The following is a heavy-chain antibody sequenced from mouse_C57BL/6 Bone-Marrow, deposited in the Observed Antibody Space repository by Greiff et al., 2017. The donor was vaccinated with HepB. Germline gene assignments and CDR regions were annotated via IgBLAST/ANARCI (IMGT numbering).Heavy chain of an antibody. V-gene: IGHV1-7*01. CDR1: GYTFTSYW. J-gene: IGHJ4*01. Sequence: VQLQQPGAELVMPGASVKLSCKASGYTFTSYWMHWVKQRPGQGLEWIGYINPSSGYTKYNQKFKDKATLTADKSSSTAYMQLSSLTYEDSAVYYCASHYGSPYYYAMDYWGQGTSVTVSS. CDR3: ASHYGSPYYYAMDY. D-gene: IGHD1-1*01. CDR2: INPSSGYT.